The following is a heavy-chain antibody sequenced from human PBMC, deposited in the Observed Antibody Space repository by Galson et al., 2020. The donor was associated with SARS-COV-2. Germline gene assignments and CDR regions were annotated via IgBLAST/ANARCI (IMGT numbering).Heavy chain of an antibody. CDR2: IYFSGNT. CDR3: ARGTGEL. CDR1: GGSISTYY. V-gene: IGHV4-59*13. Sequence: SETLSLTCTVSGGSISTYYWSWIRQHPGKRMEWIGYIYFSGNTKYNPSLKSRVTISIDTSKNQVPLKLTSVTAADTAVYYCARGTGELWGQGTLVTVSS. J-gene: IGHJ4*02. D-gene: IGHD1-26*01.